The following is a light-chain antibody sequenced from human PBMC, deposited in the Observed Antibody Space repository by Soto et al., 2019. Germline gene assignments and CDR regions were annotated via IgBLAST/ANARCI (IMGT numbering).Light chain of an antibody. V-gene: IGKV3-11*01. CDR1: QSVSSD. J-gene: IGKJ2*01. Sequence: EIVLTQSPATLSLSPGERATLSCRASQSVSSDLAWYQQKPGQAPRLLIYDASNRATGIPARFSGGGSGTDFTLTISSLESEDFAVYYCQQRFNWPRVTFGQGTKLEIK. CDR2: DAS. CDR3: QQRFNWPRVT.